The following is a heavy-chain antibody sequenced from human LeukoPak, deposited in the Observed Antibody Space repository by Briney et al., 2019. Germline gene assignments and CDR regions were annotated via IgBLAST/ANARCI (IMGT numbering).Heavy chain of an antibody. CDR3: ARQGVVGATGFDF. CDR2: IYYSGST. CDR1: GGSISELNYY. D-gene: IGHD1-26*01. V-gene: IGHV4-39*01. Sequence: SETLSLTCSVSGGSISELNYYWGWIRQPPGKGLEWIGNIYYSGSTYNNPSLESRVVISVDTSRNQFSLKLPSVTATDTAVYYCARQGVVGATGFDFWGQGILVTVSS. J-gene: IGHJ4*02.